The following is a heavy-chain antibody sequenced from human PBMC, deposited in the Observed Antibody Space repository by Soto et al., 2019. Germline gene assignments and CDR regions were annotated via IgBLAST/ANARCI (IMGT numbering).Heavy chain of an antibody. CDR3: ARDRGYDAHDYYYNAMDV. D-gene: IGHD2-15*01. CDR2: IRGFSPYT. J-gene: IGHJ6*02. V-gene: IGHV3-21*01. CDR1: GFTFRTYT. Sequence: GGSLRLSCVASGFTFRTYTMNWVRQAPGKGLEWVSGIRGFSPYTFYAESVKGRFTISRDNAKNSLYLQMNSLGVEDTAVYYCARDRGYDAHDYYYNAMDVWGQGTTVTVSS.